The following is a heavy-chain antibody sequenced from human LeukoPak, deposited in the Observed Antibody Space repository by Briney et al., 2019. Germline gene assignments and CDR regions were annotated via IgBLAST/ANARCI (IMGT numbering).Heavy chain of an antibody. CDR3: AKHMVGVTGGLHYFDS. CDR1: GFTFSNSA. V-gene: IGHV3-23*01. Sequence: GGSLRLSCAASGFTFSNSAMSWVRQAPGKGLEWVSGISDTGGRTYYADSVKGRFTISRDNSKNTLYLQMNSLRAEDTAVYYCAKHMVGVTGGLHYFDSWGQGTLVTVSS. CDR2: ISDTGGRT. J-gene: IGHJ4*02. D-gene: IGHD1-26*01.